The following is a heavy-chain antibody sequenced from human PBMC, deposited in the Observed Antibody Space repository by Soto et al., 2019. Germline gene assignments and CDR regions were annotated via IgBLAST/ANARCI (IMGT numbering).Heavy chain of an antibody. CDR1: GFTFDDYA. D-gene: IGHD1-26*01. V-gene: IGHV3-43D*04. Sequence: EVQLVESGGGMVQPGGSLRLSCVASGFTFDDYAMHWVRQAPGKGLEWVSLISWSGVTTHYADSVKGRFTISRDNGRNSLFLQMNSLRAEDTALYYCARDYSRQFAFDIWGHGTMVTVSS. CDR2: ISWSGVTT. CDR3: ARDYSRQFAFDI. J-gene: IGHJ3*02.